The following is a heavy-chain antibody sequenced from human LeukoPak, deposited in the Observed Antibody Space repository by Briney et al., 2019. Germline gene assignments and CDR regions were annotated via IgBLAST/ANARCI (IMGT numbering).Heavy chain of an antibody. CDR2: IIPIFGTA. D-gene: IGHD6-19*01. CDR3: ASPLYSSGWYSWFDP. J-gene: IGHJ5*02. Sequence: SVKVSCKTSGYTFSNYGISWVRQAPGQGLEWMGGIIPIFGTANYAQKFQGRVTITADESTSTAYMELSSLRSEDTAVYYCASPLYSSGWYSWFDPWGQGTLVTVSS. CDR1: GYTFSNYG. V-gene: IGHV1-69*13.